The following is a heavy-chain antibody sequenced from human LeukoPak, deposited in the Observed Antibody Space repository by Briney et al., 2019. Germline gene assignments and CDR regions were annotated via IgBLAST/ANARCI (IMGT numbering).Heavy chain of an antibody. D-gene: IGHD2-2*01. J-gene: IGHJ5*02. Sequence: GGSLRLSCAASGFTFSSYVMNWVRQAPGKGLEWVSAISGSGGSTYYADSVKGRFTISRDNSKNTLYLQMNSLRAEDTAVYYCAKDGLGSTSYNWFDPWGQGTLVTVSS. CDR1: GFTFSSYV. CDR2: ISGSGGST. CDR3: AKDGLGSTSYNWFDP. V-gene: IGHV3-23*01.